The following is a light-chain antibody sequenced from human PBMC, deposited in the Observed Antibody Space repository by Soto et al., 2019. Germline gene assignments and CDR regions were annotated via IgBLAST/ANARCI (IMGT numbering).Light chain of an antibody. V-gene: IGLV2-18*02. J-gene: IGLJ1*01. CDR2: EVS. CDR1: SSDIGSYNR. CDR3: NSYTSGNTYV. Sequence: QSALTQPPSVSGSPGQSVTISCTGTSSDIGSYNRVSWYQQPPGTAPKLMIYEVSNRPSGVPDRFSGSKSGNTASLTISGLQPEDGADYYCNSYTSGNTYVFGTGTKVTVL.